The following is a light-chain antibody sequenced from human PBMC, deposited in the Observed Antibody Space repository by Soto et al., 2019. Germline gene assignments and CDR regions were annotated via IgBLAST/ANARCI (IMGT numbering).Light chain of an antibody. J-gene: IGKJ1*01. CDR1: LSVTSNF. CDR3: QQYGSSVWT. V-gene: IGKV3-20*01. Sequence: EIVLTQSPGTLSLAPGERATLSCRASLSVTSNFLAWYQQKPGQAPRPLLYDASNRATGIPDRFSGSGSGTDFSLTISRLEPEDFAVYYCQQYGSSVWTFGQGTRVEIK. CDR2: DAS.